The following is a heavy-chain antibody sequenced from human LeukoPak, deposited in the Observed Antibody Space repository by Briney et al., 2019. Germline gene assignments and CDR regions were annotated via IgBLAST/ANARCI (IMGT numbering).Heavy chain of an antibody. CDR1: GFTFSDYY. Sequence: GGSLRLSCAASGFTFSDYYMSWVRQAPGKGLEWVGRIKSKTDGGTTDYAAPVKGRFTISRDDSKNTLYLQMNSLKTEDTAVYYCTTVTHDLYYFDYWGQGTLVTVSS. CDR2: IKSKTDGGTT. CDR3: TTVTHDLYYFDY. D-gene: IGHD4-23*01. J-gene: IGHJ4*02. V-gene: IGHV3-15*01.